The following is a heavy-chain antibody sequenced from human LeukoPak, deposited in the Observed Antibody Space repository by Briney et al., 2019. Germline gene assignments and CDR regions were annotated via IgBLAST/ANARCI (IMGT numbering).Heavy chain of an antibody. J-gene: IGHJ5*02. CDR3: ARDVSDFWSGYYGEYNWFDP. Sequence: SETLSLTCTVSGGSISSNYWNWIRQRPGQGMEWIGYIYYSGSTNYNHSLKSQVTISVDTSKNQFSLKLSSVTAADTAVYYCARDVSDFWSGYYGEYNWFDPWGQGTLVTVSS. D-gene: IGHD3-3*01. CDR1: GGSISSNY. V-gene: IGHV4-59*12. CDR2: IYYSGST.